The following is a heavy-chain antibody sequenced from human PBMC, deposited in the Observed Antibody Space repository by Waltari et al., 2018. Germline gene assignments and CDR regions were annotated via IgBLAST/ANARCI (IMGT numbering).Heavy chain of an antibody. CDR1: GDSMNSNSW. V-gene: IGHV4-4*02. CDR2: IHRSGRS. CDR3: ARDRGIGLFLDS. J-gene: IGHJ1*01. Sequence: QLQLQESGPGLVKPSGTLSLTCTVFGDSMNSNSWWSWVRQSPEKGLEWVGQIHRSGRSNYNPSLGTRITSSLDSSNNQLYLRLTSATAADAAVYYCARDRGIGLFLDSWSQGTLVTVSP. D-gene: IGHD3-9*01.